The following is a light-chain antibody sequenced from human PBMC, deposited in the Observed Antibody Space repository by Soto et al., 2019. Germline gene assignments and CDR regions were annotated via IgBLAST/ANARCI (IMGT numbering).Light chain of an antibody. J-gene: IGKJ5*01. CDR3: QQGDSFPIT. V-gene: IGKV1-12*01. CDR1: QSISSW. CDR2: AAS. Sequence: DLQMTQSPSSVSASVGDRVTITCRASQSISSWLAWYQQKPGKAPKLLIYAASSLQSGDPSRFSGSGAGTDFTLTISSLQPEDFGTYYCQQGDSFPITFGQGTRLEIK.